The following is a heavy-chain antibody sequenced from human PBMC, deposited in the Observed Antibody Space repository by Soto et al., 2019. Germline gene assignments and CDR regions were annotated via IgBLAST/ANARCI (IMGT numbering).Heavy chain of an antibody. Sequence: EVQLAESGGGLAQPGGSLRLSGAASGFTLSGYAMDWVRQAPGKGLEYVSGISSNGVGTYYAKSVQGRFTISRDNSKNTVYLQMGSLRPEDMAVYYCARRARPDFYYMDVWGKGTTVTVSS. CDR2: ISSNGVGT. CDR1: GFTLSGYA. J-gene: IGHJ6*03. D-gene: IGHD6-6*01. V-gene: IGHV3-64*01. CDR3: ARRARPDFYYMDV.